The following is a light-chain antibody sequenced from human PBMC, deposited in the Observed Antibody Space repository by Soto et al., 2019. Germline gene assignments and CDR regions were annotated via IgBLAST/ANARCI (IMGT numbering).Light chain of an antibody. J-gene: IGKJ5*01. CDR1: QSVSSY. Sequence: EIVLTQSPGTLSLSPGERATLSCRASQSVSSYLAWYQQKPGQAPSLLIYDASNRATGIPARFSGSGSGTDFTLTISSLQPEDVATYYCQKYNSAPLTFGQGTRLEIK. V-gene: IGKV3-11*01. CDR3: QKYNSAPLT. CDR2: DAS.